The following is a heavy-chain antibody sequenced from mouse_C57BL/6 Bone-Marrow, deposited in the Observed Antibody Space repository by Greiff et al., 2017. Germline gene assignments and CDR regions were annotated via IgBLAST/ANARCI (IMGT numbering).Heavy chain of an antibody. CDR1: GYAFTNYL. D-gene: IGHD2-2*01. Sequence: VQRVESGAELVRPGTSVKVSCKASGYAFTNYLIEWVKQRPGQGLEWIGVINPGSGGTNYNEKFKGKATLTADKSSSTAYMQLSSLTSEDSAVYFCALLWLRNYFDYWGQGTTLTVSS. J-gene: IGHJ2*01. CDR3: ALLWLRNYFDY. CDR2: INPGSGGT. V-gene: IGHV1-54*01.